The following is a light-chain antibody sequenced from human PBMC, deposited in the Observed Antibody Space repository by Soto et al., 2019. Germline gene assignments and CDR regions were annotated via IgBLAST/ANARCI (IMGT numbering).Light chain of an antibody. CDR3: QQHDSSALT. CDR1: QSVSSSY. J-gene: IGKJ4*01. CDR2: STS. V-gene: IGKV3-20*01. Sequence: IVLTQSPGTVSLSPRERTTRSSTASQSVSSSYFAWYQQKPGQAPRLLMYSTSSRATGVPDRFSGSGSGTEFTLSIRCRQSEDFAVYYCQQHDSSALTFGGGTKVDIK.